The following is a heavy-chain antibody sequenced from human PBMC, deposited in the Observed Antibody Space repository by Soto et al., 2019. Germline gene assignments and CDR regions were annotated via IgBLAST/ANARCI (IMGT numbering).Heavy chain of an antibody. CDR2: IYHSGST. CDR1: GGSISSGGYS. CDR3: AREKSYRMDV. Sequence: PSETLSLTCAVSGGSISSGGYSWSWIRQPPGKGLEWIGYIYHSGSTYYNPSLKSRATISVDRSKNQFPLKLSSVTAADTAVYYCAREKSYRMDVWGQGTTVTVSS. V-gene: IGHV4-30-2*01. J-gene: IGHJ6*02.